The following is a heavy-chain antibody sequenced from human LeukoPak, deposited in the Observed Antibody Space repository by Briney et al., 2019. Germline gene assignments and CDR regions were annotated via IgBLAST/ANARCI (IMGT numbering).Heavy chain of an antibody. CDR2: FDTEDGEI. J-gene: IGHJ6*02. CDR1: GYTLTELS. Sequence: GASVKVSCKLSGYTLTELSMHWVRQTPGEGLEWMGGFDTEDGEIMYAQKFQGRVTMTEDTSTDTAYMELSSLRSEDTAVYYCATGNRHSGYVRYYYYYGMDVWGQGTTVTVSS. V-gene: IGHV1-24*01. D-gene: IGHD5-12*01. CDR3: ATGNRHSGYVRYYYYYGMDV.